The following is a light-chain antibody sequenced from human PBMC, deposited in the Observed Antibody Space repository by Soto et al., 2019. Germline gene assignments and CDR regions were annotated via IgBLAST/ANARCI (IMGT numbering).Light chain of an antibody. J-gene: IGKJ1*01. CDR3: QHYGTTPWT. CDR1: QSVCSRC. V-gene: IGKV3-20*01. CDR2: GAS. Sequence: ETVLTQSPGTLPLSPGERVTLSCRASQSVCSRCLAWYQQKPGQSPRLLIYGASTRATGIPDRFSGSGSGTDFTLTISRLEPEDFAVYYCQHYGTTPWTFGQGTK.